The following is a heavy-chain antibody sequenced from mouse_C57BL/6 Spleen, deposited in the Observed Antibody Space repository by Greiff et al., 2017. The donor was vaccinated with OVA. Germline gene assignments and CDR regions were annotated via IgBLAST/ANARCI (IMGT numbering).Heavy chain of an antibody. J-gene: IGHJ4*01. CDR1: GYTFTDYN. CDR3: ARERGNYGGYAMDY. Sequence: EVQLQQSGPELVKPGASVKIPCKASGYTFTDYNMDWVKQSHGKSLEWIGDINPNNGGTIYNQKFKGKATLTVDKSSSTAYMELRSLTSEDTAVYYCARERGNYGGYAMDYWGQGTSVTVSS. V-gene: IGHV1-18*01. D-gene: IGHD2-1*01. CDR2: INPNNGGT.